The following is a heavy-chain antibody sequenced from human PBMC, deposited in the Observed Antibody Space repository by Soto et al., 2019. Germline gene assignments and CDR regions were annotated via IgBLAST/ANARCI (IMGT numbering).Heavy chain of an antibody. CDR1: GGSISSGGYS. CDR3: AAGYCSSTSCSALDGDYYYGMDV. CDR2: IYHSGST. D-gene: IGHD2-2*01. Sequence: SETLSLTCAVSGGSISSGGYSWSWIRQPPGKGLEWIGYIYHSGSTYYNPSLKRRVTISVDRSKNQFSLKLSSVTAADTAVYYCAAGYCSSTSCSALDGDYYYGMDVWGQGTTVTVSS. V-gene: IGHV4-30-2*01. J-gene: IGHJ6*02.